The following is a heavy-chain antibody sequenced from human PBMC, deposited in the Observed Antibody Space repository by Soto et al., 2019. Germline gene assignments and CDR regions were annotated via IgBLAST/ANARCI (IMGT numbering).Heavy chain of an antibody. CDR2: INAGNANT. CDR1: GCSFSSYA. V-gene: IGHV1-3*01. Sequence: ASVKVSCKASGCSFSSYAMHWVRQAPGQSLEWMGWINAGNANTRYSQMFQGRLTITRDTSASTAYMELSSLKSEDTAVYYCARAFYYYTNNDAFDIWGQ. CDR3: ARAFYYYTNNDAFDI. D-gene: IGHD2-8*01. J-gene: IGHJ3*02.